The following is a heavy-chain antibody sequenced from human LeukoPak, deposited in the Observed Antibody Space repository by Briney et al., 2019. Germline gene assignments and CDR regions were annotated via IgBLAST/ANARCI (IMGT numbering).Heavy chain of an antibody. V-gene: IGHV4-59*08. D-gene: IGHD3-9*01. CDR1: SGSISNYY. CDR3: ARMGIRLFDWLPTYYFDY. CDR2: IHYSGST. J-gene: IGHJ4*02. Sequence: SETLSLTCGVSSGSISNYYWSWIRQPPGRGLEWIAYIHYSGSTHYNPSLRSRATVSVDTSKNQLSLKLTSVTAADTAVYHCARMGIRLFDWLPTYYFDYWGQGTLVTVSS.